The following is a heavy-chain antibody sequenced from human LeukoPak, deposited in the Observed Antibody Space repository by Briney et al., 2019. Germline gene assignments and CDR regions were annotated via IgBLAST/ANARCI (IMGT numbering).Heavy chain of an antibody. D-gene: IGHD2-2*02. CDR1: GFTFSSYS. Sequence: GGSLRLSCAASGFTFSSYSMDWVRQAPGKGLEWVSYISSSSSTIYYADSVKGRFTISRDNAKNSLYLQMNSLRAEDTAVYYCARDLVPAAILGAFDIWGQGTMVTVSS. J-gene: IGHJ3*02. CDR2: ISSSSSTI. V-gene: IGHV3-48*04. CDR3: ARDLVPAAILGAFDI.